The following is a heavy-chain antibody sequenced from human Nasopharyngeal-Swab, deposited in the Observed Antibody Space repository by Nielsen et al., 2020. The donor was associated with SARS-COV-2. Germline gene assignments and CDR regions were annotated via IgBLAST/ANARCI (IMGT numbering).Heavy chain of an antibody. J-gene: IGHJ5*02. CDR2: IKQDGSEK. V-gene: IGHV3-7*03. CDR3: AKDIRGYYDFSP. CDR1: GFTFSSYW. Sequence: GESLKISCAASGFTFSSYWMSWVRQAPGKGLEWVANIKQDGSEKYYVDSVKGRFTISRDNAENSLYLQMNSLRAEDTAVYYCAKDIRGYYDFSPWGLGTLVTVAS. D-gene: IGHD3-3*01.